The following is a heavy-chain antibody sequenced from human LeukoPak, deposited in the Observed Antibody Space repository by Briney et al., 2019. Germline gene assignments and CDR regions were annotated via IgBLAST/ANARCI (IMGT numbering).Heavy chain of an antibody. CDR2: INHSGST. CDR1: GGSFSGYY. Sequence: PSETLSLTCAVYGGSFSGYYWSWIRQPPGKGLEWIGEINHSGSTNYNPSLKSRVTISVDTSKNQFSLKLSSVTAADTAVYYCARAADVDTAMVSDWFDPWGQGTLVTVSS. V-gene: IGHV4-34*01. D-gene: IGHD5-18*01. CDR3: ARAADVDTAMVSDWFDP. J-gene: IGHJ5*02.